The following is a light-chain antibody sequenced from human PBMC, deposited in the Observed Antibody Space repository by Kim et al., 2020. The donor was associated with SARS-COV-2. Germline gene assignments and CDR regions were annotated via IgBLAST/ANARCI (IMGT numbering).Light chain of an antibody. CDR1: QGISSY. V-gene: IGKV1-9*01. Sequence: AAVGDRVTTPCGARQGISSYLAWYQQKPGKAPKLLIYAASTLQSGVPSRFSGSGSGTDFTLTISSLQPEDFATYYCQQLNSYPITFGQGTRLEIK. J-gene: IGKJ5*01. CDR3: QQLNSYPIT. CDR2: AAS.